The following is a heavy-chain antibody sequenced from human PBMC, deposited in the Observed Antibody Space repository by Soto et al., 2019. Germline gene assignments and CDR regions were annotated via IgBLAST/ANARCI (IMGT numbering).Heavy chain of an antibody. Sequence: QTLSLTCAISGDSVSSNSAAWNWIRHSPSRGLEWLGRTYYRSKWYNDYAVSVKSRITINPDTSKNQFSLQLNSVTPEDTAVYYCARDDSSSWSPKFDYWGQGTLVTVSS. CDR3: ARDDSSSWSPKFDY. CDR2: TYYRSKWYN. CDR1: GDSVSSNSAA. D-gene: IGHD6-13*01. V-gene: IGHV6-1*01. J-gene: IGHJ4*02.